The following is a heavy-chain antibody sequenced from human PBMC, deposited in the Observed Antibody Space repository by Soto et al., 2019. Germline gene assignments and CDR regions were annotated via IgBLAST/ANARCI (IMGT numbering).Heavy chain of an antibody. CDR2: IIPLPGTP. J-gene: IGHJ5*02. V-gene: IGHV1-69*06. CDR3: TRGIQRGS. Sequence: QVQLVQSGAEVKKPGSSVKVSCKASGGTFSNYALTWVRQAPGQGLEWMGGIIPLPGTPNYAQKFQGRVTITADKSPTTVYMELSSLRSEDTAVYHCTRGIQRGSWGQGTLVTVSS. D-gene: IGHD5-18*01. CDR1: GGTFSNYA.